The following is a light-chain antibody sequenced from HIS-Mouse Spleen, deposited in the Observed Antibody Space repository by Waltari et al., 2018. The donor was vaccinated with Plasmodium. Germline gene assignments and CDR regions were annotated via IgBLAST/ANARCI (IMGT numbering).Light chain of an antibody. Sequence: QSALTQPASVSGSPGQPTPTSCTGPSSDVGGFNYVSWYQQHPGKAPKLMIYEVSNRPSGVSNRFSGSKSGNTASLTISGLQAEDEADYYCSSYTSSSTLVFGTGTKVTVL. CDR3: SSYTSSSTLV. CDR1: SSDVGGFNY. V-gene: IGLV2-14*01. J-gene: IGLJ1*01. CDR2: EVS.